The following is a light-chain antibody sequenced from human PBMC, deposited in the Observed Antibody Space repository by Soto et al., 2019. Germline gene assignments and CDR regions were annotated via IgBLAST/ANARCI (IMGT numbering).Light chain of an antibody. Sequence: VLTQPPSVSGAPGQRVTISCTGSSSNIGAGYDVHWYQQLPGTAPKLLIYGNSNRPSGVPDRFSGSKSGTSASLAITGLQAEDEADYYCQSYDSSLSWVFGGGTQLTVL. CDR2: GNS. V-gene: IGLV1-40*01. CDR3: QSYDSSLSWV. CDR1: SSNIGAGYD. J-gene: IGLJ3*02.